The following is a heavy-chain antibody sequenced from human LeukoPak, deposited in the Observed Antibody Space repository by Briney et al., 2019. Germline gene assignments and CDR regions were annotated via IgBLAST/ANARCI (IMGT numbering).Heavy chain of an antibody. CDR1: GYTFTNYI. D-gene: IGHD5-24*01. CDR3: ARIRDGYNDAYDI. J-gene: IGHJ3*02. CDR2: ISGYNGHT. Sequence: EASVKVSCKASGYTFTNYIISWVRQAPGQGLEWMGWISGYNGHTNYAQKFQGRVTMTRDTSASTVYMELSSLRSEDTAIYYCARIRDGYNDAYDIWGQGTVVAVPS. V-gene: IGHV1-18*01.